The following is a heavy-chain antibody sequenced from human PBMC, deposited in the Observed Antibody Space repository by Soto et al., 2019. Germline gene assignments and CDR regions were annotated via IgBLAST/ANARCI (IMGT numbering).Heavy chain of an antibody. CDR1: GGSISSGGYY. D-gene: IGHD4-17*01. V-gene: IGHV4-31*03. CDR3: ARDGYGDYVQL. CDR2: IYYSGST. J-gene: IGHJ4*02. Sequence: QVQLQESGPGLVKPSQTLSITCTVSGGSISSGGYYWSWIRQHPGKGLEWIGYIYYSGSTYYNPSLKSRVTISVDTSKNQFSLKLSYVTAADTAVYYCARDGYGDYVQLWGQGTLVTVSS.